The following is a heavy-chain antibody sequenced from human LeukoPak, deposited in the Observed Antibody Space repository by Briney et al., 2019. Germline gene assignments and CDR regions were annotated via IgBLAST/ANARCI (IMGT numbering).Heavy chain of an antibody. D-gene: IGHD1-1*01. V-gene: IGHV4-59*01. CDR2: IFYSGST. J-gene: IGHJ4*02. CDR1: IDSISSYY. CDR3: AGSYNWSDDFDY. Sequence: PSETLSLTCTVSIDSISSYYWSWIRQPPGKGLEWVEYIFYSGSTNYNPSLKSRVTISVDTSKNQLSLKLNSVTAADTAVYYCAGSYNWSDDFDYWGPGTLVTVSS.